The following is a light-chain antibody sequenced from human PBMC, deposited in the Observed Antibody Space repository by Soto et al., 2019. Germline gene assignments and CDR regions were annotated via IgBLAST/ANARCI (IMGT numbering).Light chain of an antibody. Sequence: AIRMTQSPSSFSASTGDRVTITCRASQGISSYLAWYQQKPGKAPKLLIYAASTLQSGVPSRFSGSGSGTDLTLTISCLQSEDFATYYCQQYYSYHRTFGQGTKVEIK. V-gene: IGKV1-8*01. J-gene: IGKJ1*01. CDR3: QQYYSYHRT. CDR1: QGISSY. CDR2: AAS.